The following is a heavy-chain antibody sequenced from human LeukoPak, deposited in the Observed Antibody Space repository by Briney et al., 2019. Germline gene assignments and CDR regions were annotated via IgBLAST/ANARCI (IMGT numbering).Heavy chain of an antibody. D-gene: IGHD3-3*01. CDR2: IYHSGST. Sequence: SETLSLTCTVSGYSISSGYYWGWIRQPPGKGLEWIGSIYHSGSTYYNPSLKSRVTISVDTSKNQFSLKLSSVTAADTAVYYCARDSGAYLEWLSPFDYWGQGTLVTISS. CDR3: ARDSGAYLEWLSPFDY. V-gene: IGHV4-38-2*02. J-gene: IGHJ4*02. CDR1: GYSISSGYY.